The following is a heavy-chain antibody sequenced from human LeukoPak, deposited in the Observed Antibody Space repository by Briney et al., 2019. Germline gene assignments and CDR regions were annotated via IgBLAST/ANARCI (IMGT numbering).Heavy chain of an antibody. V-gene: IGHV3-30*02. D-gene: IGHD6-19*01. CDR3: AKDLGYSTGWGTIDY. CDR1: GFIFSSYD. CDR2: IRYDGSIE. J-gene: IGHJ4*02. Sequence: GGSLRLSCAASGFIFSSYDMYWARQAPGKGLEWVAFIRYDGSIEYHADSVKGRFTISRDNSKNTLYLQMNSLRAEDTAVYYCAKDLGYSTGWGTIDYWGQGTLVTVSS.